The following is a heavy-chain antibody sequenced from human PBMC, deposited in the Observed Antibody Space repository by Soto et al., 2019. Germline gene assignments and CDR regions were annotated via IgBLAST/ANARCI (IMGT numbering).Heavy chain of an antibody. J-gene: IGHJ6*02. CDR2: IIPMFGTA. CDR3: ASQHGSGSSYYYGMDV. V-gene: IGHV1-69*12. D-gene: IGHD3-10*01. Sequence: QVQLVQSGAEVKKPGSSVKVSCKASGGTFSSYAISWVRQAPGQGLEWMGGIIPMFGTADYAQKFQGRVTITADESTSTAYMALSSLRSEDTAVYYCASQHGSGSSYYYGMDVWGPGTTVTVSS. CDR1: GGTFSSYA.